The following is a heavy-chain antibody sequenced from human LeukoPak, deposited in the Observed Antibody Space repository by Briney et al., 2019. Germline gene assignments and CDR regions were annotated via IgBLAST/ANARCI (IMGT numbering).Heavy chain of an antibody. CDR3: TKHITTDATTPFYYGMDV. Sequence: GGSLRLSCVASGFTFSSYSMNWVRQAPGKGLEWVSYISSSSSTIYYGDSVKGRFTISRDNAKNSLHLQMDSLRAEDTAVYYCTKHITTDATTPFYYGMDVWGQGTTVTVSS. D-gene: IGHD3-22*01. V-gene: IGHV3-48*04. J-gene: IGHJ6*02. CDR2: ISSSSSTI. CDR1: GFTFSSYS.